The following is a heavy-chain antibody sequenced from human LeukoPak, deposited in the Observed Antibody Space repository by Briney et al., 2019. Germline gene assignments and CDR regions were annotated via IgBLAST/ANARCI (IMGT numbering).Heavy chain of an antibody. CDR3: ARESRDGYNFDY. CDR2: IYSGGST. Sequence: GGSLRLSRAASGFTVSSNYMSWVRQAPGKGLEWVSVIYSGGSTYYADSVKGRFTISRDNSKNTLYLQMNSLRAEDTAVYYCARESRDGYNFDYWGQGTLVTVSS. V-gene: IGHV3-53*01. J-gene: IGHJ4*02. D-gene: IGHD5-24*01. CDR1: GFTVSSNY.